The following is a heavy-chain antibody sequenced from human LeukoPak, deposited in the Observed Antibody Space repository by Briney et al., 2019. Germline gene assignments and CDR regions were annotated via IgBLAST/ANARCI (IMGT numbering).Heavy chain of an antibody. D-gene: IGHD2-15*01. CDR2: ISYSGST. CDR3: ARAGYCSGGSCYSGDWFDP. CDR1: GDSISTYY. V-gene: IGHV4-59*01. J-gene: IGHJ5*02. Sequence: SETLSLTCAVSGDSISTYYWSWILQPPGKGLEWIGYISYSGSTNYNPSLKSRVTMSVDMSKNQFSLKLTSVTAADTAVYYCARAGYCSGGSCYSGDWFDPWGQGTLLTVSS.